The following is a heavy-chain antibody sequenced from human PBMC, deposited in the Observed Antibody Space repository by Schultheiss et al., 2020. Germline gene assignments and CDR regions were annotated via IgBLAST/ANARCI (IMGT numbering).Heavy chain of an antibody. Sequence: GESLKISCKGSGYSFTSYWIGWVRQMPGKGLEWMGWISAYNGNTNYAQKLQGRVTMTTDTSTSTAYMELRSLRSDDTAVYYCARGRMTTVTHYYYGMDVWGQGTTVTVSS. CDR1: GYSFTSYW. V-gene: IGHV1-18*04. J-gene: IGHJ6*02. CDR2: ISAYNGNT. D-gene: IGHD4-11*01. CDR3: ARGRMTTVTHYYYGMDV.